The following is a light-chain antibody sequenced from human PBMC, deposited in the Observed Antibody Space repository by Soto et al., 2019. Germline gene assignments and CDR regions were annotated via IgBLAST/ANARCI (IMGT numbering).Light chain of an antibody. J-gene: IGKJ4*01. CDR2: DAS. Sequence: DIQMTQSPSSLSASVGDRVTITCQASQDISNYLNWYQQKPGKAPKLLIYDASTLETGVPSRFSGSGSGTDFTFTISSLQPEDIATYYCQQYDNRPTFGGGTKVEIK. CDR1: QDISNY. CDR3: QQYDNRPT. V-gene: IGKV1-33*01.